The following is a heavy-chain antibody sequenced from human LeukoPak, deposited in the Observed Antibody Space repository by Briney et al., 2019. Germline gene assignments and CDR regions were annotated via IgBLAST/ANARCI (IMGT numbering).Heavy chain of an antibody. D-gene: IGHD4/OR15-4a*01. CDR2: IWNDGSLK. J-gene: IGHJ5*02. CDR3: ARALKPVSNWFDP. CDR1: GFTFDNYL. Sequence: QPGGSLRLSCEASGFTFDNYLMHWVRQAPGRGLEWVAVIWNDGSLKYYADSVKGRFTVSRDNSKDTVYLQMNSLRVDDTALYYCARALKPVSNWFDPWGQGTLVTVSS. V-gene: IGHV3-33*01.